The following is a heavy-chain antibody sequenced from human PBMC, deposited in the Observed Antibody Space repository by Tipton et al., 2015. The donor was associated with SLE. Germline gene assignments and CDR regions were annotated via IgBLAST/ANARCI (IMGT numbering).Heavy chain of an antibody. V-gene: IGHV3-23*01. CDR2: ISGSGGST. CDR1: GFTFSSYA. Sequence: SLRLSCAASGFTFSSYAMSWVRQAPGKGLEWVSAISGSGGSTYYADSVKGRFTISRDNSKNTLYLQMNSLRAEDTAVYYCAKTGGSSWYYFDYWGQGTLVTVSS. CDR3: AKTGGSSWYYFDY. D-gene: IGHD6-13*01. J-gene: IGHJ4*02.